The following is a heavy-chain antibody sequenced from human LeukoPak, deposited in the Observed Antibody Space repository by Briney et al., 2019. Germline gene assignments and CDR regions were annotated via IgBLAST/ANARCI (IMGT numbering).Heavy chain of an antibody. CDR1: GLTLSNYG. V-gene: IGHV3-23*01. Sequence: PTGGSLRLSCAVSGLTLSNYGMSWVRQAGGKGMEWVAGISDSGGRTNYAASVKGRFTISRTNPTHPLYLQITRLRAPDTAVYFCAKPGVVIRVILVGFHKAAYYFDSWGQGALVTVSS. CDR3: AKPGVVIRVILVGFHKAAYYFDS. CDR2: ISDSGGRT. J-gene: IGHJ4*02. D-gene: IGHD3-22*01.